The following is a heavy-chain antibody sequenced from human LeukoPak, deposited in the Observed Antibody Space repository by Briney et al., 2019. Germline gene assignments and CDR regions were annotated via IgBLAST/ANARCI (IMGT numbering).Heavy chain of an antibody. D-gene: IGHD1-7*01. CDR2: TRSKANSYAT. V-gene: IGHV3-73*01. Sequence: PGGSLKLSCAASGFTFSGSAMHWVRQASGKGLEWVGRTRSKANSYATAYAASVKGRFTISRDDSKNSLCLQMNSLRTEDTAVYYCATRPPTISTWNYERWGQGTLVTVSS. CDR3: ATRPPTISTWNYER. CDR1: GFTFSGSA. J-gene: IGHJ4*02.